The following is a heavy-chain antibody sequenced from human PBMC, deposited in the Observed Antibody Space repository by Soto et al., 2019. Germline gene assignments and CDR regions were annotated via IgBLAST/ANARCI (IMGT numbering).Heavy chain of an antibody. Sequence: PGGSLRLSCAASGFTFSSYAMHWVRQAPGKGLVWVARIRYDGSNKNYADSVKGRFTISRDNAKNTLNVQMNSLRAEDTAVYYCVKEGLAADFDSWGQGTLVTVSS. CDR1: GFTFSSYA. J-gene: IGHJ4*02. D-gene: IGHD6-13*01. V-gene: IGHV3-30-3*01. CDR3: VKEGLAADFDS. CDR2: IRYDGSNK.